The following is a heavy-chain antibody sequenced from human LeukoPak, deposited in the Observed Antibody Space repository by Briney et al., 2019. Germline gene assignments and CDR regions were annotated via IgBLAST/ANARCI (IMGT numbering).Heavy chain of an antibody. Sequence: GGSLRLSCAASGFTFSSYAMHWVRQAPGKGLEWVAVISCDGSNKYYADSVKGRFTISRDNSKNTLYLQMNSLRAEDTAVYYCARDAHFNDFHAGMDVWGQGTTVTVSS. CDR1: GFTFSSYA. CDR3: ARDAHFNDFHAGMDV. CDR2: ISCDGSNK. V-gene: IGHV3-30-3*01. D-gene: IGHD3-3*01. J-gene: IGHJ6*02.